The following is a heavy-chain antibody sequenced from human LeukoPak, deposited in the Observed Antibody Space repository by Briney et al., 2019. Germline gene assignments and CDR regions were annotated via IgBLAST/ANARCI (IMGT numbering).Heavy chain of an antibody. V-gene: IGHV3-9*01. Sequence: GGSLRLSCAASGFTFDDYAMHWVRQAPGKGLEWVSGISWNSGSIGYADSVKGRFTISRDNAKNSLYLQMNSLRAEDTAVYYCARVRAPGIVGATTPFDYWGQGTLITVSS. D-gene: IGHD1-26*01. CDR3: ARVRAPGIVGATTPFDY. CDR2: ISWNSGSI. J-gene: IGHJ4*02. CDR1: GFTFDDYA.